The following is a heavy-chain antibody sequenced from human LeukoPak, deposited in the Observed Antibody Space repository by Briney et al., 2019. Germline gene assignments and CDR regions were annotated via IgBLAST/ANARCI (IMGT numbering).Heavy chain of an antibody. Sequence: ASVKVSCKASGYTFTSYGISWVRQAPGQGLEWMGWISAYNGNTNCAQELQGRVTMSTDTSTRTDYMELRSLRSDDTAVYYCARVSFSIFGVGAVDYWGQGTLVTVSS. CDR2: ISAYNGNT. CDR3: ARVSFSIFGVGAVDY. V-gene: IGHV1-18*01. D-gene: IGHD3-3*01. CDR1: GYTFTSYG. J-gene: IGHJ4*02.